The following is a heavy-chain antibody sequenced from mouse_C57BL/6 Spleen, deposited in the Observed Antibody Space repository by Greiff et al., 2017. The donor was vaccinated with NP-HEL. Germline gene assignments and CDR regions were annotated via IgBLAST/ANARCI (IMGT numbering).Heavy chain of an antibody. Sequence: EVKVEESGPGLVKPSQSLSLTCSVTGYSITSGYYWNWIRQFPGNKLEWMGYISYDGSNNYNPSLKNRISLTRDTSKNQFFLKLNSVTTEDTATYYCARESLYYGNFDVWGTGTTVTVSS. D-gene: IGHD2-1*01. J-gene: IGHJ1*03. V-gene: IGHV3-6*01. CDR3: ARESLYYGNFDV. CDR1: GYSITSGYY. CDR2: ISYDGSN.